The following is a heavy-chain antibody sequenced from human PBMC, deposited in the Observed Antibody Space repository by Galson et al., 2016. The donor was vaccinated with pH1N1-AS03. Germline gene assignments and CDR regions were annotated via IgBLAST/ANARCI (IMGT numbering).Heavy chain of an antibody. D-gene: IGHD5-18*01. CDR3: AKWSYRFYSSGYVGYFDL. Sequence: SLRLSCAASGFTFNNFAMGWVRQAPGKGLEWVSGISSSGATTNYADSVRGRFTISRDTSKKTMHLQMNSLRVEDTALYYCAKWSYRFYSSGYVGYFDLWGRGTLVTVS. J-gene: IGHJ2*01. V-gene: IGHV3-23*01. CDR2: ISSSGATT. CDR1: GFTFNNFA.